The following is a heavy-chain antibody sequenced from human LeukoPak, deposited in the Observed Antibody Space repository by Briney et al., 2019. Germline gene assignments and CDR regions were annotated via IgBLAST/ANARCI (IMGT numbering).Heavy chain of an antibody. Sequence: SETLSLTCTVSGGSISSRSYYWGWIRQPPGKGLEWIGSIYHSGSTYYNPSLKSRVTISVDTSKNQFSLKLSSVTAADTAVYYCARVLAGATGYYYYYYMDVWGKGTTVTVSS. D-gene: IGHD1-26*01. CDR3: ARVLAGATGYYYYYYMDV. V-gene: IGHV4-39*07. CDR2: IYHSGST. J-gene: IGHJ6*03. CDR1: GGSISSRSYY.